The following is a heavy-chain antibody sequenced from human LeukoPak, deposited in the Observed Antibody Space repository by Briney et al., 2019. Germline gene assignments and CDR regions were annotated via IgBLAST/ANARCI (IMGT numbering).Heavy chain of an antibody. Sequence: GGSLRLSCAASGFTFSSYSMNWVRQAPGKGLEWVANIKQDGSEKFYVDSVKGRFTISRDNAKNSLYLQMNSLRADDTAVYYCASLGNWGQGTLVTVSS. J-gene: IGHJ4*02. CDR3: ASLGN. CDR2: IKQDGSEK. V-gene: IGHV3-7*01. D-gene: IGHD1-1*01. CDR1: GFTFSSYS.